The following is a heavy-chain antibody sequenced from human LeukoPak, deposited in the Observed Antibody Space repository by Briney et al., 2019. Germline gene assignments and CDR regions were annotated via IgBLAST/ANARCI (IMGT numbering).Heavy chain of an antibody. Sequence: SETLSLTCTVSGGSISSYYWSWLRQPPGKGLEWIGYIYYSGSTNYNPSLKSRVTISVDTSKNQFSLKLSSVTAADTAVYYCAGDYWGYCSGSSCRYFDYWGQGTLVTVSS. J-gene: IGHJ4*02. D-gene: IGHD2-15*01. CDR3: AGDYWGYCSGSSCRYFDY. CDR1: GGSISSYY. V-gene: IGHV4-59*13. CDR2: IYYSGST.